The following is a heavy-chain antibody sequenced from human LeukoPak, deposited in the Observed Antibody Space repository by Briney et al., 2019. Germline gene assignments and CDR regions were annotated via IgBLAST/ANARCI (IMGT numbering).Heavy chain of an antibody. V-gene: IGHV4-59*01. CDR1: ADSISRYY. Sequence: SETLSLTCTVSADSISRYYWRWIRQPPGKGPECIGYISYSGSTNYNPSLKSRVTISLDTSKNHFSLKLTSVTAADTAVFYCARSQGAYFDYWGQGILVTVSS. J-gene: IGHJ4*02. CDR2: ISYSGST. CDR3: ARSQGAYFDY.